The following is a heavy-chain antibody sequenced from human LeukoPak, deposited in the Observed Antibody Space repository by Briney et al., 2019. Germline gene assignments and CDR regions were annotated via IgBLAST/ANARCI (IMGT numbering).Heavy chain of an antibody. CDR3: ARGYCTNGVCPRPFDY. CDR2: MNPKSGST. J-gene: IGHJ4*02. CDR1: GYTYTSYY. Sequence: ASVKVSCKASGYTYTSYYMHWVRQAPGQGLEWMGWMNPKSGSTEYEEQFQGRFTITRDSSISTVYMELSSLRSEDTAVYYCARGYCTNGVCPRPFDYWGQGTLLTVSS. V-gene: IGHV1-8*03. D-gene: IGHD2-8*01.